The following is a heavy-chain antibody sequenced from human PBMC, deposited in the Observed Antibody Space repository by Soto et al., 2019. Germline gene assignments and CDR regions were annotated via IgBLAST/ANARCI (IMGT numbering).Heavy chain of an antibody. V-gene: IGHV4-61*05. CDR3: ARSSSGWYGDAFDI. Sequence: PSETLSLTCTVSGGSISSSSYYWSWIRQPPGKGLEWIGYIYYSGSTNYNPSLKSRVTISGDASKNQFSLKVNSVTVADTAVYFCARSSSGWYGDAFDIWGQGTMVTVSS. D-gene: IGHD6-19*01. J-gene: IGHJ3*02. CDR2: IYYSGST. CDR1: GGSISSSSYY.